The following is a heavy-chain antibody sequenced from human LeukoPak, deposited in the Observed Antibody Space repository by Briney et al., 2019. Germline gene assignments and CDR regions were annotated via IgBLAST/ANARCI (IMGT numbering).Heavy chain of an antibody. CDR1: GFTFGSYS. Sequence: SGGSLRLSCAASGFTFGSYSMNWVRQAPGKGLEWVSSISSSSSYIYYADSVKGRFTISRDNAKNSLYLQMNSLRAEDTAVYYCARDKAYYAFDIWGQGTMVTVSS. CDR2: ISSSSSYI. D-gene: IGHD1-26*01. V-gene: IGHV3-21*01. CDR3: ARDKAYYAFDI. J-gene: IGHJ3*02.